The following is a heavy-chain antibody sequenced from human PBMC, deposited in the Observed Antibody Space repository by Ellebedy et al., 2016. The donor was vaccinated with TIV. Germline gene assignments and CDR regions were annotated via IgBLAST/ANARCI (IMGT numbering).Heavy chain of an antibody. CDR2: IYNDGSST. CDR3: VRDGSYDYGDY. CDR1: GFTFSNYW. V-gene: IGHV3-74*01. Sequence: PGGSLRLSCAASGFTFSNYWMHWVRQAPGKGLVWVSRIYNDGSSTSYADSVEGRFTISRDNLKNTVYLQMNSLRVEDTAVYYCVRDGSYDYGDYWGQGTVVTVSS. D-gene: IGHD3-16*01. J-gene: IGHJ4*02.